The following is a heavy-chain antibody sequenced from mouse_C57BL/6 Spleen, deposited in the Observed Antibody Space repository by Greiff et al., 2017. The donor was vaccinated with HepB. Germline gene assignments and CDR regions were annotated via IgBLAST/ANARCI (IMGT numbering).Heavy chain of an antibody. D-gene: IGHD3-2*02. CDR3: ARDADSSGYYFDY. CDR2: ISDGGSYT. J-gene: IGHJ2*01. Sequence: EVQVVESGGGLVKPGGSLKLSCAASGFTFSSYAMSWVRQTPEKRLEWVATISDGGSYTYYPDNVKGRFTISRDNAKNNLYLQMSHLKSEDTAMYYCARDADSSGYYFDYWGQGTTLTVSS. V-gene: IGHV5-4*01. CDR1: GFTFSSYA.